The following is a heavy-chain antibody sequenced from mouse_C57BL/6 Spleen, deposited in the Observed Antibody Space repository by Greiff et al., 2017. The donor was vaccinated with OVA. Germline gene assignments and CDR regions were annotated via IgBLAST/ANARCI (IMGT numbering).Heavy chain of an antibody. D-gene: IGHD1-1*01. CDR2: IHPNSGST. V-gene: IGHV1-64*01. J-gene: IGHJ4*01. CDR1: GYTFTSYW. Sequence: QVQLQQSGAELVKPGASVKLSCKASGYTFTSYWMHWVKQRPGQGLEWIGMIHPNSGSTNYNEKFKSKATLTVDKSSSTAYMQLSSLTSEDSAVYYCAHYYGSSYDAMDYWGQGTSGTVSS. CDR3: AHYYGSSYDAMDY.